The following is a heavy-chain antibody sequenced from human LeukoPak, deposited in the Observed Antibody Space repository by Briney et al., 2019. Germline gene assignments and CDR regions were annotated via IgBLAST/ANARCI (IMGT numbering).Heavy chain of an antibody. J-gene: IGHJ3*02. V-gene: IGHV1-18*01. CDR3: ARDRLAYSGSQDAFHI. Sequence: ASVKVSCKASGYTFSNYGISWVRQAPGQGLEWMGWISAYNGDTHYVQNLQGRVTMTTDTSTSTAYMELRSLRSDDTAVYYCARDRLAYSGSQDAFHIWGQGTMVTVSS. CDR2: ISAYNGDT. D-gene: IGHD5-12*01. CDR1: GYTFSNYG.